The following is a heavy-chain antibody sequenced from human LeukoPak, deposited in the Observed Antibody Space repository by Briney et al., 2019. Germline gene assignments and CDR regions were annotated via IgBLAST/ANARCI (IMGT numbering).Heavy chain of an antibody. D-gene: IGHD3-16*02. CDR2: IRYDGSNK. J-gene: IGHJ5*02. Sequence: GGSLRLSCAASGFTFSSYGMHWVRQAPGKGLEWVAFIRYDGSNKYYADSVKGRFTISRDNSKNTLYLQMNSLRAEDTAVYYCAKDLYPLVCNWFDPWGQGTLVTVSS. CDR3: AKDLYPLVCNWFDP. V-gene: IGHV3-30*02. CDR1: GFTFSSYG.